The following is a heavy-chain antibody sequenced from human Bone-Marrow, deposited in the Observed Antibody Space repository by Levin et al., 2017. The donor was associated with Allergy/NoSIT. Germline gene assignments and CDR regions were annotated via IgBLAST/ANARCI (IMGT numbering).Heavy chain of an antibody. J-gene: IGHJ6*03. V-gene: IGHV5-51*01. Sequence: GGSLRLSCKQSGYTFTSYWIGWVRQMPGKGLEWMGVIYPGDSDTKYSPSFQGQITISVDKSITTAYLQWSGLTASDPAIYYCVRSIWFGAPHSYDMDVWGKGTTVTVSS. CDR3: VRSIWFGAPHSYDMDV. CDR1: GYTFTSYW. CDR2: IYPGDSDT. D-gene: IGHD3-10*01.